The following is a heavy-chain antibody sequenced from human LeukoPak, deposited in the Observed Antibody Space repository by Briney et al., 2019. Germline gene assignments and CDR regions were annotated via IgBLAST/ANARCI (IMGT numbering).Heavy chain of an antibody. J-gene: IGHJ4*02. Sequence: PGGYLRLSCAASGFTFSSYGMHWVRQAPGKGLEWVAVISYDGSNKYYADSVKGRFTISRDNSKNTLYLQMNSLRAEDTAVYYCAKDLRQWLVHSYFDYWGQGTLVTVSS. D-gene: IGHD6-19*01. CDR1: GFTFSSYG. V-gene: IGHV3-30*18. CDR2: ISYDGSNK. CDR3: AKDLRQWLVHSYFDY.